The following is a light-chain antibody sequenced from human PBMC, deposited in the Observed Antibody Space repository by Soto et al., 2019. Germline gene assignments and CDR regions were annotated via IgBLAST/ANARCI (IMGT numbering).Light chain of an antibody. V-gene: IGLV2-14*01. CDR2: DVS. CDR3: SLRRV. CDR1: SSDVGGYNY. J-gene: IGLJ2*01. Sequence: QSALTQPASVSGSPGQSITISCTGTSSDVGGYNYVSWYQQHPGKAPKLMIYDVSNRPSGVSNRFSGSKSGNTASLTISGLEAEYKGEYYCSLRRVFGGGTKLTVL.